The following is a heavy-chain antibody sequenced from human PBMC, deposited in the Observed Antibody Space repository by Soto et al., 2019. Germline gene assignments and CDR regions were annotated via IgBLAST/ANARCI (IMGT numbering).Heavy chain of an antibody. Sequence: GGALRLSCVAYGFTFSSYLMGWDRQAPGKGLERLANINRDGRERYDVESVKGRLTVSRDNAKNAVYLQMNSLRAEDSAVYYCARDKSRGDGHVFHAWGKGAMVPVSS. V-gene: IGHV3-7*01. J-gene: IGHJ5*02. CDR3: ARDKSRGDGHVFHA. CDR1: GFTFSSYL. D-gene: IGHD7-27*01. CDR2: INRDGRER.